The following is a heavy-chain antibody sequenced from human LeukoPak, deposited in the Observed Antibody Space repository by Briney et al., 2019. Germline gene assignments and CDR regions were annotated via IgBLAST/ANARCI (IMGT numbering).Heavy chain of an antibody. V-gene: IGHV1-18*01. CDR1: DYTFTNYG. CDR2: ISAYNGKT. Sequence: DSVKVSCKASDYTFTNYGVSWVRQAPGQGLEWMGWISAYNGKTYYAQRFQGRVTVTTDTSTSTAYMDLRSLRSDDTAVYYCARTNLDCKNGVCYDYWGQGTPVTVSS. D-gene: IGHD2-8*01. J-gene: IGHJ4*02. CDR3: ARTNLDCKNGVCYDY.